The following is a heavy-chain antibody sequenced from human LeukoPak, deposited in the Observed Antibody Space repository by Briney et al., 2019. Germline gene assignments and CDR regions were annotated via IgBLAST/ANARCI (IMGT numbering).Heavy chain of an antibody. CDR2: INTDGSNM. Sequence: GSLILSCASSGCIFSSYLMSWGRQAPGKGLGWVGTINTDGSNMLYVDSVKGRFTISRDNAKNSLYLQMNNLRAEDTAVYFCVSGFLQWLYWGQGTLVTVSS. CDR3: VSGFLQWLY. D-gene: IGHD3-3*01. V-gene: IGHV3-7*01. CDR1: GCIFSSYL. J-gene: IGHJ4*02.